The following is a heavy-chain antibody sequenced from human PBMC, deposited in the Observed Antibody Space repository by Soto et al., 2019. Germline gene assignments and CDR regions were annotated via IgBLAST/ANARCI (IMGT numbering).Heavy chain of an antibody. V-gene: IGHV4-59*02. J-gene: IGHJ4*02. CDR3: ARDHPHSYGVYYFDY. CDR1: GGSGGSFSGYY. D-gene: IGHD5-18*01. CDR2: INSSGST. Sequence: SETLSLTCAVYGGSGGSFSGYYWSWIRQPPGKGLEWIGYINSSGSTHYNPSLKNRVTISIDTSKNQVSLKVNSVTAADTAVYYCARDHPHSYGVYYFDYWGQGTPVTVSS.